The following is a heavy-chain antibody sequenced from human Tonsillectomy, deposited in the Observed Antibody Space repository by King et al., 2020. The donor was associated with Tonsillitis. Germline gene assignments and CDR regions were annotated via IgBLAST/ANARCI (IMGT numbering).Heavy chain of an antibody. CDR3: AKSWPDQYYFDS. CDR1: GGTFSSYA. V-gene: IGHV1-69*04. J-gene: IGHJ4*02. CDR2: IIPILGMS. Sequence: QLVQSGAEVKKPGSSLKVSCKASGGTFSSYAISWVRQAPGQGLEWMGRIIPILGMSNYAQKFQGSVTITADKSTSTAYIELRSLRSEDTAVYYCAKSWPDQYYFDSWGQGTLVTVSS.